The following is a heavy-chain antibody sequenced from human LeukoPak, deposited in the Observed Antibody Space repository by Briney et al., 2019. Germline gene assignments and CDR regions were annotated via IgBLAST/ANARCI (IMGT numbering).Heavy chain of an antibody. V-gene: IGHV3-64*01. Sequence: GSLRLSRAASGFTFSSYAMHWVRQAPGKGLEYVSAISSNGGSTYYANSVKGRFTISRDNSKNTLYVQMGSLRAEDMAVYYCARDSSSTNPYYGMDVWGQGTTVTVSS. D-gene: IGHD6-13*01. CDR3: ARDSSSTNPYYGMDV. J-gene: IGHJ6*02. CDR1: GFTFSSYA. CDR2: ISSNGGST.